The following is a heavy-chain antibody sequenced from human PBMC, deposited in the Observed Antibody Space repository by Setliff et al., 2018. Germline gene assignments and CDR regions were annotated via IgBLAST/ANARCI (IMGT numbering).Heavy chain of an antibody. V-gene: IGHV4-38-2*01. CDR3: ARQSHYYDSSGLDY. CDR2: IYHSGST. D-gene: IGHD3-22*01. Sequence: SETLSLTCAVSGYSISSGYYWGWIRQPPGKGLEWIGGIYHSGSTYYNPSLKSRVTISVDTSKNQFSLKLSSVTAADTAVYYCARQSHYYDSSGLDYWGQGTLVTVSS. CDR1: GYSISSGYY. J-gene: IGHJ4*02.